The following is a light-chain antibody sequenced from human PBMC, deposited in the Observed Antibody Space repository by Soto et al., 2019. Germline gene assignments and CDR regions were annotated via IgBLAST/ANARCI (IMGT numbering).Light chain of an antibody. CDR3: QKYDSAPLT. V-gene: IGKV1-27*01. CDR1: QAIRNY. J-gene: IGKJ4*01. Sequence: DIQMTQSPSSLSASVGDRITITCRASQAIRNYLVWYQQKPGKVPKLLIYAASTLQSGVPTRFRGSGPGTDFTLTISYLQPEDVATYYCQKYDSAPLTFGGGTKVDIK. CDR2: AAS.